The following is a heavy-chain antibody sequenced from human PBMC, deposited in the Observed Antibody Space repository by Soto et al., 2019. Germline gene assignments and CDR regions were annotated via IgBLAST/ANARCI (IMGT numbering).Heavy chain of an antibody. CDR3: VRASMPKAHFDS. V-gene: IGHV4-4*07. J-gene: IGHJ4*02. D-gene: IGHD2-2*01. CDR1: GGSIRGYY. Sequence: QMQLQESGPGLVKPSETLSLTCTVSGGSIRGYYWSWIRQSAGMRLEWIGRMHTSGSTNYNPSLKSRVTISVDMSKNQISLKLTSVTAADTALYYCVRASMPKAHFDSWSQGTLVTVSS. CDR2: MHTSGST.